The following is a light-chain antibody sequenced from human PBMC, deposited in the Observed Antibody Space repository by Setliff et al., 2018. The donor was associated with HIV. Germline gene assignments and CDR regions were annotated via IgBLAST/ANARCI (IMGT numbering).Light chain of an antibody. CDR3: CSYAGNYVFV. J-gene: IGLJ1*01. Sequence: QSALTQPRSVSGSPGQSVTFSCTGASSDIGGYNYVSWYQQHPGKAPKLLIYDITKRPSGVPDRFSGFKSGNTASLTISGLQAEDEADYYCCSYAGNYVFVFGGGIKVTVL. CDR2: DIT. CDR1: SSDIGGYNY. V-gene: IGLV2-11*01.